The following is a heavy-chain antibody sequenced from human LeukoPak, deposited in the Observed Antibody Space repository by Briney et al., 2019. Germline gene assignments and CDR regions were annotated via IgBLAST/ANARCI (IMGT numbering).Heavy chain of an antibody. Sequence: GGSLRLSCAASGFTFSSYAMRWVRQAPGKGLEWVSGISGSGGSTYHADSVKGRFTISRDNSKNTLYLQMDSLRAEDTAVYYCAKDWWDLYYFDYWGQGTLVTVSS. CDR2: ISGSGGST. V-gene: IGHV3-23*01. D-gene: IGHD1-26*01. CDR1: GFTFSSYA. J-gene: IGHJ4*02. CDR3: AKDWWDLYYFDY.